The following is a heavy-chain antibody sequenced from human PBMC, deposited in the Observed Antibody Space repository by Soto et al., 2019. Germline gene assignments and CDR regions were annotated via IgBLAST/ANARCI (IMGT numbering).Heavy chain of an antibody. CDR2: MNPNSGNT. Sequence: ASVKVSCKASGYTFTSYDINWVRQATGQGLEWMGWMNPNSGNTGYAQKFQGRVTRTRKTSISTAYMELSSLRSEETAVYYCARNPFGVDTEDAFDIWGQGTMVTVSS. J-gene: IGHJ3*02. V-gene: IGHV1-8*01. CDR3: ARNPFGVDTEDAFDI. D-gene: IGHD3-3*01. CDR1: GYTFTSYD.